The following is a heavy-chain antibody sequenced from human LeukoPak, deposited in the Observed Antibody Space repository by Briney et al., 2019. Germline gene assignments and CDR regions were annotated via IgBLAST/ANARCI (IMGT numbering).Heavy chain of an antibody. CDR3: ARDIYYDSSGYYVY. D-gene: IGHD3-22*01. J-gene: IGHJ4*02. CDR2: IKQDGSEK. CDR1: GFTFSSYW. Sequence: QPGGSLRLSCAASGFTFSSYWMSWVRQAPGKGLEWVANIKQDGSEKYYVDSVKGRFTISRDNAKNSLYLQMNSLRAEDTAVYYCARDIYYDSSGYYVYWGQGTLVTVSS. V-gene: IGHV3-7*01.